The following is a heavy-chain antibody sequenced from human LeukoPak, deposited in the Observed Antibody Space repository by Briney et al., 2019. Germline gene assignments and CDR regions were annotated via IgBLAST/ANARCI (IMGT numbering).Heavy chain of an antibody. CDR1: GGSISSYY. V-gene: IGHV4-59*08. J-gene: IGHJ4*02. CDR2: IYYSGST. CDR3: ARHQIHYDILTGYLPTLCDS. Sequence: SETLSLTCTVSGGSISSYYWSWIRQPPGKGLEWIGYIYYSGSTNYNPSLKSRVTISVDTSKNQFSLKLTSVTAADTAVYYCARHQIHYDILTGYLPTLCDSWGQGTLVTVSS. D-gene: IGHD3-9*01.